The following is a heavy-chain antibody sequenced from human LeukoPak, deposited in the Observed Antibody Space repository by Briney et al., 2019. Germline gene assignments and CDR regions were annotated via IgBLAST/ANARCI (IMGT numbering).Heavy chain of an antibody. CDR3: ARATRYSTVTGD. Sequence: GGSLRLSCAASGFTFSSYWMHWVRHAPGKGLVWVSRINTDGSSTSYADFVKGRFTISRDNAKNTLYLQMNSLRAEDTAVYFCARATRYSTVTGDWGQGTLLTVSS. CDR1: GFTFSSYW. J-gene: IGHJ4*02. D-gene: IGHD4-17*01. V-gene: IGHV3-74*01. CDR2: INTDGSST.